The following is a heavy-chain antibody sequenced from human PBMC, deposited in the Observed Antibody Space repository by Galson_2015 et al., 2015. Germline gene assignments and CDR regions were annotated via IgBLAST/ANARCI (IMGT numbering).Heavy chain of an antibody. Sequence: SETLSLTCTVSGASINDYYWSWVRQSPGKGLEWIAYIYYSGDTNYNPSLKSRATISLDTPKNQFSLKLTSVTAADTAVYYCARLPSHSAFDSWGQGTMVTVSS. J-gene: IGHJ3*02. V-gene: IGHV4-59*08. CDR3: ARLPSHSAFDS. CDR1: GASINDYY. CDR2: IYYSGDT.